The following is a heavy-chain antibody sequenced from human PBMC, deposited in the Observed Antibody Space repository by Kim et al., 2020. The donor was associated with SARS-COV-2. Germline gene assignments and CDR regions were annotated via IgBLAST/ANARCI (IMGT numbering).Heavy chain of an antibody. J-gene: IGHJ5*02. CDR3: ARDAHYYYDSSGYYYNWFDP. CDR1: GFTFSSYS. D-gene: IGHD3-22*01. Sequence: GGSLRLSCAASGFTFSSYSMNWVRQAPGKGLEWVSSISSSSSYIYYADSVKDRFTISRDNAKNSLYLQMNSLRAEDTAVYYCARDAHYYYDSSGYYYNWFDPWGQGTLVTVSS. CDR2: ISSSSSYI. V-gene: IGHV3-21*01.